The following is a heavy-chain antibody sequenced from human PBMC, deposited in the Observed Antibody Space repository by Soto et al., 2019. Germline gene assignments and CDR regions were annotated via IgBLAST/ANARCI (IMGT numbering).Heavy chain of an antibody. CDR2: IWSASNI. CDR1: GFTFSGYS. Sequence: EVQLVESVGGLAQPGGSLRLSCAASGFTFSGYSVNWVRQAPGKGLEWVSNIWSASNINYADSVKGRFTVSRDNANNSMSLQMNGLRDEDTAVYYCVRDYSFGFDYWGQGILVTVSS. CDR3: VRDYSFGFDY. D-gene: IGHD6-13*01. J-gene: IGHJ4*02. V-gene: IGHV3-48*02.